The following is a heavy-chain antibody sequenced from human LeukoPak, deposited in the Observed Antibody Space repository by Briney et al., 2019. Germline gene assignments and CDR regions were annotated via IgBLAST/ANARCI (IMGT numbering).Heavy chain of an antibody. CDR3: ARDLGSGWSDAFDI. CDR1: GFTFDDYG. J-gene: IGHJ3*02. CDR2: INWNGGST. Sequence: GGSLRLSCAASGFTFDDYGMSWVRQAPGKGLEGGSGINWNGGSTGYADSVKGRFTISRDNAKNSLYLQMNSLRAEDTALYYCARDLGSGWSDAFDIWGQGTMVTVSS. V-gene: IGHV3-20*04. D-gene: IGHD6-19*01.